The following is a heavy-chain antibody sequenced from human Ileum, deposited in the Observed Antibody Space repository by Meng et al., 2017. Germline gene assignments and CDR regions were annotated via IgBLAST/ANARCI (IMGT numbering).Heavy chain of an antibody. J-gene: IGHJ4*02. CDR2: IYQVGST. V-gene: IGHV4-30-2*01. Sequence: HLQLQESGSGLVTSSQTLSLTCTVSGGSIRSSAYSWTWIRQPPGKGLEWIGYIYQVGSTNYNPSLKSRVTIFVDTSKNQFSLKLTSVTAADTAVYYCASSTSGPELNYWGQGTLVTVSS. CDR3: ASSTSGPELNY. CDR1: GGSIRSSAYS. D-gene: IGHD2/OR15-2a*01.